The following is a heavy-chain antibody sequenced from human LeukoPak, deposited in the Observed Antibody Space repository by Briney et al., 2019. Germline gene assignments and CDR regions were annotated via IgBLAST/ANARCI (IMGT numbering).Heavy chain of an antibody. CDR2: IIPIFGIA. J-gene: IGHJ6*02. D-gene: IGHD3-22*01. CDR3: ARVPMDSSGYWSYYYGMDV. Sequence: SVKVSCKASVGTFSSYALSWVRQAPRQGLEWMGRIIPIFGIANYAQKFQGRVTITADKSTSTAYMELSSLRSEDTAVYYCARVPMDSSGYWSYYYGMDVWGQGTTVTVSS. V-gene: IGHV1-69*04. CDR1: VGTFSSYA.